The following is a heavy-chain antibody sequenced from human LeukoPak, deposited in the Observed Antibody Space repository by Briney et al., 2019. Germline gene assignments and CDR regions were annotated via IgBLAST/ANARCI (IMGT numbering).Heavy chain of an antibody. D-gene: IGHD3-10*01. CDR3: ARCSPNYYGSGRNYYYYMDV. Sequence: SETLSLTCTVSGGSISSYYWSWIRQPAGKGLEWIGRIYTSGSTNYNPSLKSRVTMSVDTSKNQFSLKLSSVTAADTAVYYCARCSPNYYGSGRNYYYYMDVWGKGTTVTISS. J-gene: IGHJ6*03. CDR2: IYTSGST. CDR1: GGSISSYY. V-gene: IGHV4-4*07.